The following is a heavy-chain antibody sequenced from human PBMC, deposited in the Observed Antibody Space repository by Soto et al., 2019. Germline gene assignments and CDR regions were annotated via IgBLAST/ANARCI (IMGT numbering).Heavy chain of an antibody. CDR2: IIPIFGTA. CDR3: ARGPHPRYYYYYGMDV. J-gene: IGHJ6*02. Sequence: QVQLVQSGAGVKKPGSSVKVSCKASGGTFSSYAISWVRQAPGQGLEWMGGIIPIFGTANYAQKFQGRVTITADESTSTAYMELSSLRSEDTAVYYCARGPHPRYYYYYGMDVWGQGTTVTVSS. CDR1: GGTFSSYA. V-gene: IGHV1-69*01.